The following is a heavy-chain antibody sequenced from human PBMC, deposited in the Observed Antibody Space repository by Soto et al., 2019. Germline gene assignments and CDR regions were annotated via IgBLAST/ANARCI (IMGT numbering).Heavy chain of an antibody. D-gene: IGHD2-15*01. CDR2: ISYDGSNK. V-gene: IGHV3-30*18. Sequence: QVQLVESGGGVVQPGRSLRLSCAASGFTFSSYGMHWVRQAPGKGLEWVAVISYDGSNKYYADSVKGRFTISRDNSKNTLYLQMNSLRAEDTAVYYCAKDDGGFDYWGQGTLVTVSS. CDR3: AKDDGGFDY. CDR1: GFTFSSYG. J-gene: IGHJ4*02.